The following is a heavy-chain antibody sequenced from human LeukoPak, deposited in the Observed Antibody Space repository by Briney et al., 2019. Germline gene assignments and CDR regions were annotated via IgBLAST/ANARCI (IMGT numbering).Heavy chain of an antibody. D-gene: IGHD2-15*01. Sequence: GESLKISCKGSGYSFTSYWIGWVRQMPGKGLEWMGIIYPGDSDTRYSPSFQGQVTISADKSISTAYPQWSSLKASDTAMYYCAISGGIYCSGGSCYSGGMDVWGQGTTVTVSS. J-gene: IGHJ6*02. CDR2: IYPGDSDT. CDR3: AISGGIYCSGGSCYSGGMDV. V-gene: IGHV5-51*01. CDR1: GYSFTSYW.